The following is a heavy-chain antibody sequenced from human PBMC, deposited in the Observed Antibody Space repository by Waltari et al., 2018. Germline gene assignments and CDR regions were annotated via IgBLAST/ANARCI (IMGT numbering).Heavy chain of an antibody. V-gene: IGHV3-9*01. CDR2: INWKSGNI. D-gene: IGHD3-16*01. Sequence: EVQLVESGGGLVQPGRSLRLSCAASGFTFDDYAMHWVRQAPGKGLEWVSGINWKSGNIAYADSVKGRFTISRDNAKNSQYLQMNSLRAEDTALYYCAKDGGDGYNTRGFDYWGQGTLVTVSS. J-gene: IGHJ4*02. CDR1: GFTFDDYA. CDR3: AKDGGDGYNTRGFDY.